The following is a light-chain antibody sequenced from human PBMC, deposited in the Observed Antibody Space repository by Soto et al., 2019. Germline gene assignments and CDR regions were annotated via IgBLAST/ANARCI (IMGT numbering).Light chain of an antibody. CDR2: GAS. CDR1: QAISSH. J-gene: IGKJ3*01. V-gene: IGKV1-9*01. CDR3: QQLNSYPLT. Sequence: DIQLTQSPSFLSASVGGRVTITCRASQAISSHLAWYQQKPGKAPNLLIHGASTLQSGVPSRFSGSGSGTQFTLTISSLQPEDFATYYCQQLNSYPLTFGPGTKVDIK.